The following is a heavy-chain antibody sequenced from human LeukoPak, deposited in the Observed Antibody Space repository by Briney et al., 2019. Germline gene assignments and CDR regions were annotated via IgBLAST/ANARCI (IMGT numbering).Heavy chain of an antibody. CDR1: GGSISSGSYY. Sequence: SQTLSLTCTVSGGSISSGSYYWSWIRQPARKGLEWIGRIYTSGSTNYNPSLKSRVTISVDTSKNQFSLKLSSVTAADTAVYYCARLCPPYYYDSSGYYSTDYWGQGTLVTVSS. J-gene: IGHJ4*02. D-gene: IGHD3-22*01. CDR3: ARLCPPYYYDSSGYYSTDY. CDR2: IYTSGST. V-gene: IGHV4-61*02.